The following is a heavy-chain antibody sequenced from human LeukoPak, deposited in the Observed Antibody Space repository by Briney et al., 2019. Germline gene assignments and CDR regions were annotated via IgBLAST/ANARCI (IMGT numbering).Heavy chain of an antibody. J-gene: IGHJ4*02. D-gene: IGHD3-10*01. Sequence: GGSLRLSCAASGFTFSDYYMSWIRQAPGKGLEWVSAISGSGGSTYYADSVKGRFTISRDNSKNTLYLQMNSLRAEDTAVYYCATLMVRGVRGGYFDYWGQGTLVTVSS. CDR3: ATLMVRGVRGGYFDY. CDR1: GFTFSDYY. CDR2: ISGSGGST. V-gene: IGHV3-23*01.